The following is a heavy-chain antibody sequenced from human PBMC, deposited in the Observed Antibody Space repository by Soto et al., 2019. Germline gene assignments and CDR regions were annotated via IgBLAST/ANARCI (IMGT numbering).Heavy chain of an antibody. V-gene: IGHV1-69*06. J-gene: IGHJ5*02. CDR2: IIPIFGTA. CDR3: AGTSYYDFWSGYSNWFDP. CDR1: GGTFSSYA. D-gene: IGHD3-3*01. Sequence: GASVKVSCKASGGTFSSYAISWVRQAPGQGLEWMGGIIPIFGTANYAQKFQGRVTITADKSTSTAYMELSSLRSEDTAVYYCAGTSYYDFWSGYSNWFDPWGQGTLVTVSS.